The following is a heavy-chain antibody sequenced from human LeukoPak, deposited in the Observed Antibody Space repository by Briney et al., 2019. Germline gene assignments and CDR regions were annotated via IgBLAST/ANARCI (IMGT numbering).Heavy chain of an antibody. Sequence: SQTLSLTCVISGDSVSSNSAAWNWIRQSPSRGLEWLGRTYYRSKWYNDYAVSVKSRITINPDTSKNHFSLQLNSVTPEDTAVYYCARGIAVAGKSGYFQHWGQGTLVTVSS. D-gene: IGHD6-19*01. CDR1: GDSVSSNSAA. CDR3: ARGIAVAGKSGYFQH. V-gene: IGHV6-1*01. CDR2: TYYRSKWYN. J-gene: IGHJ1*01.